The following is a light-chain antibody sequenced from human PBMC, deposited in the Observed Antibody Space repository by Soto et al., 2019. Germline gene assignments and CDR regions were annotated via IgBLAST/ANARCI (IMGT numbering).Light chain of an antibody. J-gene: IGKJ1*01. CDR3: HQYDTYFTWT. V-gene: IGKV1-5*01. CDR1: QSFRNW. CDR2: DAS. Sequence: IHMTQSPSTLSASVLDRVTITFRASQSFRNWLAWYQPKPGKAPHLVIYDASSFQSGVPSGFSGSGSGTEFTLTISSLQPDDFATYYCHQYDTYFTWTFGQGTKVDIK.